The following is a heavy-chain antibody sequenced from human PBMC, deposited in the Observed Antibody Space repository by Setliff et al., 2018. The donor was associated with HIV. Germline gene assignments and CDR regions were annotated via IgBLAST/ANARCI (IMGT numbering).Heavy chain of an antibody. CDR1: GVSVGSGDYY. V-gene: IGHV4-31*03. CDR2: IFHSGDT. D-gene: IGHD3-22*01. CDR3: ARGRPFGGYRTIFDY. Sequence: KASETLSLTCSVSGVSVGSGDYYWHWIRQHPEKALEWIGYIFHSGDTYYNPSLKSRLSISMDTSDQFSLRLSSVTAADTAVYFCARGRPFGGYRTIFDYWGQGMLVTVSS. J-gene: IGHJ4*02.